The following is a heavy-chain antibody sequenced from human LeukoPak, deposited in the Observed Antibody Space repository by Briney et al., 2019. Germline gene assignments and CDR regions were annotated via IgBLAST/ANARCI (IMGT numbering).Heavy chain of an antibody. Sequence: GGSLRLSCAASGFSFSTFWMGWVRQAPGKGLDWVANINQDEGEIYYADSVRGRFTISRHNAKNSLFLQMNSLRVEDTALYYCARLAVVGATVGFDFWGQGTLVTVSS. V-gene: IGHV3-7*01. CDR3: ARLAVVGATVGFDF. CDR1: GFSFSTFW. D-gene: IGHD1-26*01. CDR2: INQDEGEI. J-gene: IGHJ4*02.